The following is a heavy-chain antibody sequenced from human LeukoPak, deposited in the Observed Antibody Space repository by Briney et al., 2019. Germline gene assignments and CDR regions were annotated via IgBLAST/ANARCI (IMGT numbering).Heavy chain of an antibody. Sequence: GGSLRLSCAASVFTFRIYAMSCVRQSPGKGLEGVAAISGSGGNTYYSDYVKGRFTISRDNSKNTLYLQMNSLRAEDTAVYYCAKGKKLPMIEEDVWGKGTTVTVSS. CDR2: ISGSGGNT. D-gene: IGHD3-22*01. V-gene: IGHV3-23*01. CDR3: AKGKKLPMIEEDV. CDR1: VFTFRIYA. J-gene: IGHJ6*04.